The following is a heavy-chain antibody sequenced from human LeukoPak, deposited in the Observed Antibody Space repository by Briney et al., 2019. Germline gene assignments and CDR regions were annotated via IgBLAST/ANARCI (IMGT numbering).Heavy chain of an antibody. Sequence: GGSLRLSCAASGFTFSSYAMSWVRQAPGKGLEWVSAISASGGSTYYADSVKGRFTISRDNSKNTLYLQMNSLRAEDTAVYYCAKASTDYGDYPFDYWGQGTLVTVSS. V-gene: IGHV3-23*01. CDR1: GFTFSSYA. D-gene: IGHD4-17*01. J-gene: IGHJ4*02. CDR2: ISASGGST. CDR3: AKASTDYGDYPFDY.